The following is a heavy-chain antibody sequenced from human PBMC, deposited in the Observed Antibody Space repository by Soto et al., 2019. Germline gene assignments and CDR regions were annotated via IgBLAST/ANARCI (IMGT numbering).Heavy chain of an antibody. V-gene: IGHV4-38-2*02. Sequence: PSETLSLTCTVSGGSISSYYWSWIRQPPGKGLEWIGSISHSGTTSYSPSLTSRVSISVDTSKNQVSLKLTSVTAADTAVYFCARVTMVIRDSDHFGVDVWGHGTTVTVS. D-gene: IGHD4-17*01. CDR3: ARVTMVIRDSDHFGVDV. CDR2: ISHSGTT. CDR1: GGSISSYY. J-gene: IGHJ6*02.